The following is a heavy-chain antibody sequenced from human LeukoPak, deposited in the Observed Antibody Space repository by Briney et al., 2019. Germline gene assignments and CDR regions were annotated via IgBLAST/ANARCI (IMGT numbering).Heavy chain of an antibody. Sequence: ASETLSLTCTVSGGSISSYYWSWIRQPPGKGLEWIGEINHSGSTNYNPSLKSRVTISVDTSKNQFSLKLSSVTAADTAVYYCARGYSSGWYNWFDPWGQGTLVTVSS. V-gene: IGHV4-34*01. CDR1: GGSISSYY. J-gene: IGHJ5*02. CDR3: ARGYSSGWYNWFDP. D-gene: IGHD6-19*01. CDR2: INHSGST.